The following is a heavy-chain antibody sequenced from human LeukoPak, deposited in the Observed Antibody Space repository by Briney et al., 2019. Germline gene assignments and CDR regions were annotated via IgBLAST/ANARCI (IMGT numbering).Heavy chain of an antibody. D-gene: IGHD3-3*01. Sequence: GASVKVSCKASGGTFSSYAISWVRQAPGQGLEWMGGIIPIFGTANYAQKFQGRVTITADESTSTAYMELSSLRSEDTAVYYCARDGISDFWSGSTTRDYYYYMDVWGKGTTVTVSS. V-gene: IGHV1-69*13. J-gene: IGHJ6*03. CDR1: GGTFSSYA. CDR3: ARDGISDFWSGSTTRDYYYYMDV. CDR2: IIPIFGTA.